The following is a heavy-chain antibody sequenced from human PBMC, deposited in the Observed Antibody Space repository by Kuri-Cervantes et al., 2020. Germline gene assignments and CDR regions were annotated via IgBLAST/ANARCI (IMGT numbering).Heavy chain of an antibody. CDR1: GGTLSRYG. Sequence: SVKVSCKASGGTLSRYGISWVRQAPGQGLEWMGGIIPIFDSANYAQKFQGRVTITTDESTITSYMELSSLRSEDTAVYYCARAWTFITMVRGAGNQAINWFDPWGQGTLVTVSS. CDR3: ARAWTFITMVRGAGNQAINWFDP. CDR2: IIPIFDSA. V-gene: IGHV1-69*05. D-gene: IGHD3-10*01. J-gene: IGHJ5*02.